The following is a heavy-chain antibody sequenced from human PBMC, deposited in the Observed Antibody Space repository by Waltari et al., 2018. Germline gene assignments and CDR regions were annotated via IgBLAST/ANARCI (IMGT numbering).Heavy chain of an antibody. D-gene: IGHD3-3*01. V-gene: IGHV4-59*01. CDR1: GGSINSSY. Sequence: QVQLQESGPGLAKPSETLSLTCTVSGGSINSSYWSWIRQPPGQGLEWIAYVYYSGNANYNPSLMYRVTISLVTSTNQVSLKLRSVTAADTAVYYCATSWIWSVGVSDTGPDAVDIWGQGTMVTVSS. J-gene: IGHJ3*02. CDR3: ATSWIWSVGVSDTGPDAVDI. CDR2: VYYSGNA.